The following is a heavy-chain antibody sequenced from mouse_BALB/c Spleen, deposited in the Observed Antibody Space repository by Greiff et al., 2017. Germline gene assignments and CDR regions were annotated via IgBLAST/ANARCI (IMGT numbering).Heavy chain of an antibody. CDR1: GFTFTDYY. Sequence: EVKLMESGGGLVQPGGSLRLSCATSGFTFTDYYMSWVRQPPGKALEWLGFIRNKANGYTTEYSASVKGRFTISRDNSQSILYLQMNTLRAEDSATYYCANRYFDVWGAGTTVTVSS. CDR3: ANRYFDV. V-gene: IGHV7-3*02. CDR2: IRNKANGYTT. J-gene: IGHJ1*01.